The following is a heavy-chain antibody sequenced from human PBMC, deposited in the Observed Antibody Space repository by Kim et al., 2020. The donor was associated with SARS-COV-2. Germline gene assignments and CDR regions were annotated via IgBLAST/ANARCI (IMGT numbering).Heavy chain of an antibody. V-gene: IGHV3-11*06. D-gene: IGHD3-10*01. J-gene: IGHJ4*02. CDR3: AGDRRSTSGSYSWPFDY. Sequence: VEGRFSIARENAKNSLYLQMNSLRAEDTAVYYCAGDRRSTSGSYSWPFDYWGQGTLVTVSS.